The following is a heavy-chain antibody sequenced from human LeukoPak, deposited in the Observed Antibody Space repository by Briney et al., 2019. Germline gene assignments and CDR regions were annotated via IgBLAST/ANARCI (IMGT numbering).Heavy chain of an antibody. J-gene: IGHJ4*02. D-gene: IGHD3-22*01. V-gene: IGHV4-39*07. Sequence: SETLSLTCTVSGGSISSSSYYWGWIRQPPGKGLEWIGTIYYSGSTYYNPSLKGRVTISVDTSKNQFSLKLSSVTAADTAVYYCARGGERNYYDFDYWGQGTLVTVSS. CDR3: ARGGERNYYDFDY. CDR2: IYYSGST. CDR1: GGSISSSSYY.